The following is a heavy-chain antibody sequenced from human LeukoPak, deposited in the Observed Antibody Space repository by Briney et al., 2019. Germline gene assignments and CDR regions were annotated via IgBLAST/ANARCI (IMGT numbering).Heavy chain of an antibody. CDR3: ARLGYPSGMDV. V-gene: IGHV3-7*05. J-gene: IGHJ6*02. Sequence: GGSLRLSCAASGFTFSSYWMGWVRHPPGKGLEWVANIIQDGSEKYYVDSVKGRFTISRDNAKNSLYLQMNSLRVEDTAVYYCARLGYPSGMDVWGQGTTVTVSS. CDR1: GFTFSSYW. CDR2: IIQDGSEK. D-gene: IGHD2-15*01.